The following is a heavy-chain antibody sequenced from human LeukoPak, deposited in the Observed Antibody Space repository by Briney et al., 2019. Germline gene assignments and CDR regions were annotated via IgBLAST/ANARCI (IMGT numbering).Heavy chain of an antibody. D-gene: IGHD3-10*01. Sequence: PGGSLRLSCAASGFTFSSYSMNWVRQPPGKGLEWIGEINHSGSTNYNPSLKSRVTISVDTSKNQFSLKLSSVTAADTAVYYCARHGDYYGSGSRYWGQGTLVTVSS. CDR1: GFTFSSYS. CDR2: INHSGST. CDR3: ARHGDYYGSGSRY. V-gene: IGHV4-34*01. J-gene: IGHJ4*02.